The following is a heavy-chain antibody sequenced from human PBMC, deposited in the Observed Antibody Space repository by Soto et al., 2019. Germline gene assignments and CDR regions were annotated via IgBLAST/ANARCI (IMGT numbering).Heavy chain of an antibody. CDR2: ISSSGSTI. CDR3: ARNGNAYFWSGYYYYYGMDV. D-gene: IGHD3-3*01. CDR1: GFTFSDYY. Sequence: PGGSLRLSCAASGFTFSDYYMSWIRQAPGKGLEWVSYISSSGSTIYYADSVKGRFTISRDNAKNSLYLQMNSLRAEDTAVYYCARNGNAYFWSGYYYYYGMDVWGQGTTVTVSS. V-gene: IGHV3-11*01. J-gene: IGHJ6*02.